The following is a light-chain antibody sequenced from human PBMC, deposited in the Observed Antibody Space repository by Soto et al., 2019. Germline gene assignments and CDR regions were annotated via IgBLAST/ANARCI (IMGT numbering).Light chain of an antibody. Sequence: QSVLTQPPSLSGAPGQGVTIPCTGSSSNIGAGYDVHWYQQLPETAPKLLIFGTINRPSGVPDRFSGSKSGTSASLAITGLQAEDEGDYYCQSYDSTLSARYVFGTGTKLTVL. V-gene: IGLV1-40*01. CDR1: SSNIGAGYD. CDR2: GTI. J-gene: IGLJ1*01. CDR3: QSYDSTLSARYV.